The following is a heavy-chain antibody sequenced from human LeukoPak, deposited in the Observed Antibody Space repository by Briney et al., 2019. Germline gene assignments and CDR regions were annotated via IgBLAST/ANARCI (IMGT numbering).Heavy chain of an antibody. J-gene: IGHJ4*02. V-gene: IGHV5-51*01. CDR3: AKRRNDVRDNSTWDRDY. CDR1: GNSFTNNW. Sequence: GESLKISCKGSGNSFTNNWIAWVRQIPGKGLEWMGIIDPWNSATRYSTRFQGQVTISADKSISTAYLQWSSLKASDTAMYYCAKRRNDVRDNSTWDRDYWGQGTLVTVS. D-gene: IGHD6-13*01. CDR2: IDPWNSAT.